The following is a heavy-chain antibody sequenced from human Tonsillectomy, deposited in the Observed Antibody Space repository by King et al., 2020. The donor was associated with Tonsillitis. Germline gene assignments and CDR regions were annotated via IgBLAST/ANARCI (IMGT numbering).Heavy chain of an antibody. J-gene: IGHJ6*02. V-gene: IGHV5-51*01. CDR3: ARLGTVTKDYYYGMDV. Sequence: QLVQSGAEVKKPGESLKISCKGSGYSFTTYWIGWVRQMPGKGLEWMGIIYPGDSDTRYSPSFQGQVTISADKSISTAYLQWRSLKASDTAMYYCARLGTVTKDYYYGMDVWGQGTTVTVSS. D-gene: IGHD4-17*01. CDR1: GYSFTTYW. CDR2: IYPGDSDT.